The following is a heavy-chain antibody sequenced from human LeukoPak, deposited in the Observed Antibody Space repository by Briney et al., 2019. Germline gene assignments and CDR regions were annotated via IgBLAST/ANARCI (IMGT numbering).Heavy chain of an antibody. CDR2: FDVIDSET. Sequence: GASVKVSCTVSGSSLSELSLYWVRQAPGKGLEWMGGFDVIDSETFYAHKFQGRVTMTEDSSTDTAYMELRSLTSDDTALYYCAAGRPYSLLDYWGQGTLVTVSS. D-gene: IGHD5-18*01. CDR3: AAGRPYSLLDY. CDR1: GSSLSELS. V-gene: IGHV1-24*01. J-gene: IGHJ4*02.